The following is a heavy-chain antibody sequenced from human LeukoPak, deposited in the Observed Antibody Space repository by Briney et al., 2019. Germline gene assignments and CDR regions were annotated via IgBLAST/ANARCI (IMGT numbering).Heavy chain of an antibody. CDR1: GFTFSNYG. D-gene: IGHD5/OR15-5a*01. CDR3: AKRWAPNSRLSTY. V-gene: IGHV3-23*01. Sequence: PGGSLRLSCAASGFTFSNYGITWVRQAPGKGLKWVSGISGSGASTNYADFGKGRFTVSRDNSKNRLYLQMNSLRGENTAVYYCAKRWAPNSRLSTYCSQGSLATVYS. CDR2: ISGSGAST. J-gene: IGHJ4*02.